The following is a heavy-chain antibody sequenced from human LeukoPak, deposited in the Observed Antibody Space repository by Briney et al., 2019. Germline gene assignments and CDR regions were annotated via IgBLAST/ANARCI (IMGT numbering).Heavy chain of an antibody. Sequence: PGGSLRLSCAASGFTVSHYYMTWVRQAPGKGLECVSVIYSGGSTYSADSVKGRFTISRDNSRNMVYLQMSSLRSDDTAVYYCATRWLQSRGSAFDIWGQGTMVTVSS. CDR3: ATRWLQSRGSAFDI. V-gene: IGHV3-53*05. CDR2: IYSGGST. D-gene: IGHD5-24*01. J-gene: IGHJ3*02. CDR1: GFTVSHYY.